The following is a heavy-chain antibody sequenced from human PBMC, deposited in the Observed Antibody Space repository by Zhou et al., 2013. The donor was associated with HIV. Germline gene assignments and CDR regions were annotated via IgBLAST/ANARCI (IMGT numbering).Heavy chain of an antibody. Sequence: QVQLVQSGAELKKPGSSVKVSCKVAEDTFTRFAFSWVRQAPGQGPEWLGRIVPTSGTPHYGPKFKGRVTIAADASTRTLSMEVTSLRPDDTAVYYCATNKRLGTYYTGLQSWGQGTLVTVSS. CDR2: IVPTSGTP. CDR3: ATNKRLGTYYTGLQS. V-gene: IGHV1-69*15. D-gene: IGHD1-26*01. J-gene: IGHJ5*02. CDR1: EDTFTRFA.